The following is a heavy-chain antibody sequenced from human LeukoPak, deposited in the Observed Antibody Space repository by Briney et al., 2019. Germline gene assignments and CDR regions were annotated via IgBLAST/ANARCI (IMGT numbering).Heavy chain of an antibody. CDR2: IKGTGLTT. CDR3: ARAGELRYMDV. J-gene: IGHJ6*03. CDR1: GFTFSDYY. D-gene: IGHD3-16*01. V-gene: IGHV3-11*04. Sequence: GGSLRLSCAASGFTFSDYYMSCIRQAPGKGLEWVSTIKGTGLTTYYADSVKGRFTISRDNAKNSLFLQMSSLRADDTAIYYCARAGELRYMDVWGKGTAVTVSS.